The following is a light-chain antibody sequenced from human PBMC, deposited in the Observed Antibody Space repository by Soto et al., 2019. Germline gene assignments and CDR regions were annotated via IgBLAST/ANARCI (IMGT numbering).Light chain of an antibody. J-gene: IGKJ1*01. CDR2: AAS. V-gene: IGKV1-39*01. Sequence: DIQMTQSPSSLSASVGDRVTITCRASQSISTYLKWYQQKPGKAPKLLIYAASSLQTGVPSRFSGSGSGTDFTLTITSLQPADFATYSCQQSYSTLRWTFGQGTKLEIK. CDR1: QSISTY. CDR3: QQSYSTLRWT.